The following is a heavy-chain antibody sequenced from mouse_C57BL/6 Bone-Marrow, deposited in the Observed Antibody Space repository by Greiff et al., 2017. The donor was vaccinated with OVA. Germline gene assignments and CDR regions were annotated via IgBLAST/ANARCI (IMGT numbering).Heavy chain of an antibody. CDR3: ASLYYYGSSPYWYFDV. D-gene: IGHD1-1*01. J-gene: IGHJ1*03. V-gene: IGHV1-9*01. CDR1: GYTFTGYW. Sequence: QVQLQQSGAELMKPGASVKLSCKATGYTFTGYWIEWVKQRPGHGLEWIGEILPGSGSTNYNEKFKGKATFTGDTSSNTAYMQLSSLTTEDSAIYYCASLYYYGSSPYWYFDVWGTGTTVTVSS. CDR2: ILPGSGST.